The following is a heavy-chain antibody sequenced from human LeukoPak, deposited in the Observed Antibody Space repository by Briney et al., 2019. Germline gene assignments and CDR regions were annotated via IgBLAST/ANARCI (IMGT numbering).Heavy chain of an antibody. CDR2: INWNGGST. Sequence: GGSLRLSCAASGFTFDDYGMSWVRQAPGKGLEWVSGINWNGGSTGYADSVKGRFTISRDNAKNTLYLQMNSLRAEDTGVFYCAREVRVRGVGAFDIWGQGTMVTVSS. D-gene: IGHD3-10*01. V-gene: IGHV3-20*04. CDR3: AREVRVRGVGAFDI. J-gene: IGHJ3*02. CDR1: GFTFDDYG.